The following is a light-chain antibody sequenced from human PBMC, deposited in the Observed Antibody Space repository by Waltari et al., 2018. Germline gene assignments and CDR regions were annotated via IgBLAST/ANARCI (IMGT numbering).Light chain of an antibody. CDR1: SSDIGYYNA. Sequence: QAAPTQPPSVSGSPGQSVTISCTGTSSDIGYYNAVSWYQQYPGKAPKLMCYEVSKRPSCVSDRFSGSKSGNPASLTISGLQAEDEADYYCSSYAGSNTYIFGAGTRLTVL. CDR2: EVS. V-gene: IGLV2-11*01. CDR3: SSYAGSNTYI. J-gene: IGLJ1*01.